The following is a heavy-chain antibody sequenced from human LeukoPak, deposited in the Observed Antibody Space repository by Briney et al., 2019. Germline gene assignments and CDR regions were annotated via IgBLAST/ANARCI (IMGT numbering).Heavy chain of an antibody. CDR1: GYSISSGYY. CDR2: IYHSGST. D-gene: IGHD2-21*01. Sequence: TSETLSLTCTVSGYSISSGYYWGWIRQPPGKGLEWIGSIYHSGSTYHNPSLKSRVTISVDTSKNQFSLKLSSVTAADTAVYYCARDRALWSLLYYYYYMDVWGKGTTVTVSS. V-gene: IGHV4-38-2*02. J-gene: IGHJ6*03. CDR3: ARDRALWSLLYYYYYMDV.